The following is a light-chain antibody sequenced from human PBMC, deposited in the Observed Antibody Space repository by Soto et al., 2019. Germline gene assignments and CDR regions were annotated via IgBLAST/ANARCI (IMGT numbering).Light chain of an antibody. CDR2: GAS. CDR3: QQYGSSGT. CDR1: QSVSRY. J-gene: IGKJ1*01. V-gene: IGKV3-20*01. Sequence: IVLTQSPATLSLSPGERATLSCRASQSVSRYLAWYQQKSGQAPRLLIYGASDRATGIPDRFSGSGSGTDFTLTISRLEPEDFAVYYCQQYGSSGTFGQGTKVDIK.